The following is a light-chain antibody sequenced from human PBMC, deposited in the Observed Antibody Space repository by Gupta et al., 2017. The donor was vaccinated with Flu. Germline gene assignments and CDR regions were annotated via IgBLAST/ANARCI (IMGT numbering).Light chain of an antibody. CDR1: QSISRF. CDR3: QQRNKWPQVT. J-gene: IGKJ3*01. V-gene: IGKV3-11*01. Sequence: EIVLTQSPASLSLSPGDRATLSCRASQSISRFLARYQHKPGQAPRLLIYDAFTRATGIPARFSGSGSGTDFTLTISSLEPEDFAVYYCQQRNKWPQVTFGPGTKVHFK. CDR2: DAF.